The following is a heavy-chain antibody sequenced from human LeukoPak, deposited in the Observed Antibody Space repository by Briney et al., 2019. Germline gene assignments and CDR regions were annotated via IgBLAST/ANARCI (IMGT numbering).Heavy chain of an antibody. Sequence: ASVKVSCKASGGTFSSYTISWVRQAPGQGLEWMGWISAYNGNTNYAQKLQGRVTMTTDTSTSTAYMELRSLRSDDTAVYYCARDRYYYDSSGDFDYWGQGTLVTVSS. V-gene: IGHV1-18*01. CDR1: GGTFSSYT. D-gene: IGHD3-22*01. CDR2: ISAYNGNT. CDR3: ARDRYYYDSSGDFDY. J-gene: IGHJ4*02.